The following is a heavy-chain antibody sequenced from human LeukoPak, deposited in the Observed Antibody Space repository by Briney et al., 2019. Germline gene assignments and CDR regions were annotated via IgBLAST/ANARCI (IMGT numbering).Heavy chain of an antibody. J-gene: IGHJ4*02. Sequence: ASVKVSCKASGYTFTAYYIHWVRQAPGQGLEWMGWINPNTGGTNYAQKFQGRVTMTRDTSISTAYMELSRLRSDDTAVYYCARPTYYYDSSGYWETSFDYWGQGALVTVSS. CDR3: ARPTYYYDSSGYWETSFDY. D-gene: IGHD3-22*01. CDR1: GYTFTAYY. V-gene: IGHV1-2*02. CDR2: INPNTGGT.